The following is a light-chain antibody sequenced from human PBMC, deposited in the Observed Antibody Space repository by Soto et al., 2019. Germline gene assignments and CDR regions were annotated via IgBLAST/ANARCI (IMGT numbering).Light chain of an antibody. CDR3: QHYGSSRWT. V-gene: IGKV3-20*01. Sequence: EIVLTQSPGTLSLSPGERATLSCRASQSVRSTYLAWYQQKPGQAPRLLIYGASTRATGIPDRFSGSGSGTEFTLTISRLEPEDFAVYYCQHYGSSRWTFGQGTKMEIK. CDR1: QSVRSTY. J-gene: IGKJ1*01. CDR2: GAS.